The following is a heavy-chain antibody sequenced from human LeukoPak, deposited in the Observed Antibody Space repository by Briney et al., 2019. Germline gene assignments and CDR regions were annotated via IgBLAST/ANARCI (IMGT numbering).Heavy chain of an antibody. V-gene: IGHV3-53*01. Sequence: PGGSLRLSCAASGFTVSSSYMSWVRQAPGKGLEWVSIIYSGGSTYYADSVKGRFTISRDNSKNTLYLQMNSLRAEDTAVYYCARDRSGFRGYYYYGMDVWGQGTTVTVSS. CDR1: GFTVSSSY. D-gene: IGHD6-19*01. CDR3: ARDRSGFRGYYYYGMDV. CDR2: IYSGGST. J-gene: IGHJ6*02.